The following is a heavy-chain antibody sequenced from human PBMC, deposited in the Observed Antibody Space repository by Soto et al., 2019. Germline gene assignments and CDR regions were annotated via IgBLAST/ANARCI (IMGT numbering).Heavy chain of an antibody. J-gene: IGHJ4*02. CDR1: GYTFTSYG. CDR3: ARDGDGYTHTNIDY. CDR2: ISAYDGNT. Sequence: QVQLVQSGAEVKKPGASVKVSCKTSGYTFTSYGISWVRQAPGQGLEWMGWISAYDGNTNYAQKLQGRVTMTTDTSTTTGYMELRSVRSDDTAVYYCARDGDGYTHTNIDYWGQGTLVTVSS. D-gene: IGHD5-12*01. V-gene: IGHV1-18*01.